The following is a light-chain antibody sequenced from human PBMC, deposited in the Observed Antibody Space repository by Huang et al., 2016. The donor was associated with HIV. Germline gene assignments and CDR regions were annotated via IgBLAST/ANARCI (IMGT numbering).Light chain of an antibody. CDR2: WAA. V-gene: IGKV4-1*01. CDR3: QQYYHNPLT. Sequence: DIVMTQSPDSLTVSLGERATLNCRSSQSLFFSSNKRSYLAWYQKKPGQPPKLVISWAASRESGGPDRFSGSGSETHFTLTINSLQAEDVAVYYCQQYYHNPLTFGGGNKVEI. J-gene: IGKJ4*01. CDR1: QSLFFSSNKRSY.